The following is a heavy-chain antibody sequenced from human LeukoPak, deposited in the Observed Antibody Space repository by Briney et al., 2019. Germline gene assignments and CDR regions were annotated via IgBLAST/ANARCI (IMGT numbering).Heavy chain of an antibody. V-gene: IGHV5-51*01. D-gene: IGHD1-26*01. J-gene: IGHJ3*02. CDR2: IYPGDSDT. Sequence: GESLKISCKGSGYSFTSYWIGWVRQMPGKGLEWMGIIYPGDSDTRYSPSFQGQVTISADKSISTAYLQWSSLKASDTAMYYCARPGIVGATDPSGDAFDIWGQGTMVTVSS. CDR3: ARPGIVGATDPSGDAFDI. CDR1: GYSFTSYW.